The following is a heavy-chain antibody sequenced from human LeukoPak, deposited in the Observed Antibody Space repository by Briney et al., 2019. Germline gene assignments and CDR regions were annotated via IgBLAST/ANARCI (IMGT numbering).Heavy chain of an antibody. CDR2: INHSGST. V-gene: IGHV4-34*01. CDR3: ARGPGLLWFVDAFDI. Sequence: PSETLSLTCAVSGGSFSGYYWSWIRQPPGKGLEWIGEINHSGSTNYNPSLKSRVTISVDTSKNQFSLKLSSVTAADTAVYYCARGPGLLWFVDAFDIWGQGTMVTVSS. J-gene: IGHJ3*02. CDR1: GGSFSGYY. D-gene: IGHD3-10*01.